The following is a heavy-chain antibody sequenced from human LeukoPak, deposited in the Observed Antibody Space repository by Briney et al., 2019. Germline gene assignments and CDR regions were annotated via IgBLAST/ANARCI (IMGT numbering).Heavy chain of an antibody. CDR1: GFTFSSYS. Sequence: PGGSLRLSCAASGFTFSSYSMHWVRQAPGKGLEWVAIIRYDGSNKYYADSVKGRFTISRDNSKNTLYLQMNSLRAEDTAVYYCAKGSPFGGWGAYYFDYWGQGTLVTVSS. CDR2: IRYDGSNK. V-gene: IGHV3-30*02. CDR3: AKGSPFGGWGAYYFDY. D-gene: IGHD3-10*01. J-gene: IGHJ4*02.